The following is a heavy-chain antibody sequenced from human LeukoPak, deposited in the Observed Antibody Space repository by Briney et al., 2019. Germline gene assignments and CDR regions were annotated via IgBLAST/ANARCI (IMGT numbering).Heavy chain of an antibody. CDR2: IYYSGST. D-gene: IGHD3-22*01. CDR3: ARLGGHYYDSSGYQKIDY. V-gene: IGHV4-59*01. J-gene: IGHJ4*02. CDR1: GGSISSYY. Sequence: TSETLSPTCTVSGGSISSYYWSWIRQPPGKGLEWIGYIYYSGSTNYNPSLKSRVTIEVDTSKTQFSLKLSSVTAADTAVYYCARLGGHYYDSSGYQKIDYWGQGTLVTVSS.